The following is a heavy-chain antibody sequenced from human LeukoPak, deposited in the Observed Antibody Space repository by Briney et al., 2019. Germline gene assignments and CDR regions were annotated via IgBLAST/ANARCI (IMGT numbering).Heavy chain of an antibody. Sequence: GGSLRLSCAASGFTFSSYAMSWVRQAPGKGLEWVSAISGSGGSTYYADSVKGRFTISRDNSKNTLYLHMDSLRVEDTAVYYCAKDEGLRYCYSNKCYSGAFDIWGRGTMVTVSS. CDR3: AKDEGLRYCYSNKCYSGAFDI. V-gene: IGHV3-23*01. D-gene: IGHD2-2*01. J-gene: IGHJ3*02. CDR1: GFTFSSYA. CDR2: ISGSGGST.